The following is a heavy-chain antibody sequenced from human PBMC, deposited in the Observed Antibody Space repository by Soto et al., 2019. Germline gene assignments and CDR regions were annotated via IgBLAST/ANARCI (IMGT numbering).Heavy chain of an antibody. V-gene: IGHV3-48*02. CDR1: GFTFSSYS. Sequence: PGGSLRLSCAASGFTFSSYSMNWVRQAPGKGLEWVSYISSTSSTIYYADSVKGRFTISRDNAKNSLYLQMNSLRDEDTAVYYCATDKYSSSKTGYWGQGTLVTVSS. J-gene: IGHJ4*02. CDR3: ATDKYSSSKTGY. D-gene: IGHD6-6*01. CDR2: ISSTSSTI.